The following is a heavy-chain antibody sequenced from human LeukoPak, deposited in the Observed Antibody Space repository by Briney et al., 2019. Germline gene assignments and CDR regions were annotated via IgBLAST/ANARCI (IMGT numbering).Heavy chain of an antibody. J-gene: IGHJ4*02. CDR1: GGSFSGYY. CDR2: INHSGST. CDR3: ARGLGYDSSGYDEFDY. Sequence: SETLSLTCAVYGGSFSGYYWSWIRQPPGKGLEWIGEINHSGSTNYNPSLKSRVTISVDKSKNQFSLKLSSVTAADTAVYYCARGLGYDSSGYDEFDYWGQGTLVTVSS. V-gene: IGHV4-34*01. D-gene: IGHD3-22*01.